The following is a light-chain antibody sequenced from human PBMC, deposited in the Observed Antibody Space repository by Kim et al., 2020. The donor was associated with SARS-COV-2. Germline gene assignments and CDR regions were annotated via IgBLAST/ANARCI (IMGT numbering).Light chain of an antibody. J-gene: IGLJ3*02. CDR2: ADS. CDR1: NIGSKS. CDR3: QVWDRSSDHWV. V-gene: IGLV3-21*04. Sequence: SYELTQPPSVSVAPGKTARITCGGNNIGSKSVHWYQQKPGQAPVLVMYADSDRPSGIPERFSGSNSGNTATLTISRVDAGDEADYYCQVWDRSSDHWVFG.